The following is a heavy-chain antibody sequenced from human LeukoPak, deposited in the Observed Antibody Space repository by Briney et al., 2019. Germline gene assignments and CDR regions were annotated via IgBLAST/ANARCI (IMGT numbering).Heavy chain of an antibody. D-gene: IGHD6-13*01. Sequence: ASVKVSCKASGYTFTSYDINWVRQATGQGLEWMGWMNPNSGNAGYAQKLQGRVTMTRNTSISTAYVELSSLRSEDTAVYYCARCIAAAGIYYYYGMDVWGQGTTVTVSS. J-gene: IGHJ6*02. V-gene: IGHV1-8*01. CDR1: GYTFTSYD. CDR3: ARCIAAAGIYYYYGMDV. CDR2: MNPNSGNA.